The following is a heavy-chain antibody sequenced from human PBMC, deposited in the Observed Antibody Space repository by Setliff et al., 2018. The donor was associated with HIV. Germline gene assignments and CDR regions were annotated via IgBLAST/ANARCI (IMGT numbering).Heavy chain of an antibody. J-gene: IGHJ5*02. D-gene: IGHD3-10*01. CDR2: INPNSGGT. CDR1: GYTFTGYY. Sequence: ASVKVSCKASGYTFTGYYMHWVRQAPGQGLEWMGWINPNSGGTNYAQKFQGRVTMTRDTSISTAYMELSRLRSDDTAVYYCAREAAYYYGSGSYNWFDPWGQGTLVTVSS. V-gene: IGHV1-2*02. CDR3: AREAAYYYGSGSYNWFDP.